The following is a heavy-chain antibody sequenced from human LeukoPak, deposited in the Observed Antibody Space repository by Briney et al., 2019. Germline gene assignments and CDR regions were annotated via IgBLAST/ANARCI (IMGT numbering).Heavy chain of an antibody. CDR2: INHSGRT. D-gene: IGHD1-1*01. CDR1: GGSFSNYY. V-gene: IGHV4-34*01. J-gene: IGHJ3*01. CDR3: ARGPLGGGGTWDDAFDF. Sequence: SETLSLTCAVYGGSFSNYYWGWIRQPPGKGLEWIGEINHSGRTNYNSSLKSRVTISVDTSKRQVSLRPTSVTAADTAIYFCARGPLGGGGTWDDAFDFWGQGTVVTVSS.